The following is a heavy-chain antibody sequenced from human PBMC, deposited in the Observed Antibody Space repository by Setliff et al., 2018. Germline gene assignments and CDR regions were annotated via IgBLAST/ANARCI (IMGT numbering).Heavy chain of an antibody. D-gene: IGHD2-15*01. CDR2: ISSYNDVT. V-gene: IGHV1-18*01. CDR1: GHIFNSYG. CDR3: AISTLSICSGGSCPNAFDV. J-gene: IGHJ3*01. Sequence: ASVKVSCKASGHIFNSYGMSWVRQAPGQGLEWVGWISSYNDVTTYAQRFQGRVTLTKDTSTSAAYMELRSLRSDDSAVYYCAISTLSICSGGSCPNAFDVWGQGTMVTVSS.